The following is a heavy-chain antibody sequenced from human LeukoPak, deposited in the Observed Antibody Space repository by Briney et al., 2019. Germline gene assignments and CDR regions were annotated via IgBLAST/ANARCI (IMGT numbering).Heavy chain of an antibody. CDR1: GYTFTIYG. CDR2: ISADNGNT. J-gene: IGHJ6*02. Sequence: ASVRVSCKASGYTFTIYGISWVRQAPGQGREWMGWISADNGNTNYAQKLQGRVTMTTDTSTSTAYMELRSLRSDDTAVYYCARDRGDIVVVPAATQPFGYGMDVWGQGTTVTVSS. CDR3: ARDRGDIVVVPAATQPFGYGMDV. V-gene: IGHV1-18*01. D-gene: IGHD2-2*01.